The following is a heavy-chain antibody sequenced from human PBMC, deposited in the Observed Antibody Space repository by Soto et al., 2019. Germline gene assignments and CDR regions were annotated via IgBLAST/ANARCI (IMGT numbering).Heavy chain of an antibody. D-gene: IGHD6-25*01. Sequence: QVQLVQSGAEVKKPGSSVKVSCKASGGTFSSYTISWVRQAPEQGLEWMGRIIPILGIANYAQKFQGRVTITADKSTSTAYMELRSLRSEDTAVYYCARVAATPFDYWRQGTLVTVSS. J-gene: IGHJ4*02. CDR1: GGTFSSYT. CDR2: IIPILGIA. CDR3: ARVAATPFDY. V-gene: IGHV1-69*02.